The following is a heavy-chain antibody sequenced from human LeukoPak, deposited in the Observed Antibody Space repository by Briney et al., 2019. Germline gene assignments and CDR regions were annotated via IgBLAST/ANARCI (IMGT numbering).Heavy chain of an antibody. CDR3: VGEGEYGEDYY. CDR1: GGSSIGSGGYY. V-gene: IGHV4-31*03. J-gene: IGHJ4*02. D-gene: IGHD4-17*01. CDR2: FYHRA. Sequence: KTSETLSLTCTVSGGSSIGSGGYYWTWIPPHPENGLEWIGYFYHRASYNPSLKSRVTISVDTSKNQFSLSLASVTAADTAVYYCVGEGEYGEDYYWGQGAQVIVST.